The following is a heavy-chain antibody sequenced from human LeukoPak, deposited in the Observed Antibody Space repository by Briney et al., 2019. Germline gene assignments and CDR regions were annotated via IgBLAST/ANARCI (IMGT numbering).Heavy chain of an antibody. J-gene: IGHJ4*02. CDR3: ARGNILSGYCFDF. V-gene: IGHV4-39*07. CDR2: IYHSGST. Sequence: PSETLSLTCSVSGGSIRSADYYWGWIRQSPGKGLEWIGSIYHSGSTYYNPSLQSRVTKSVDTSKNQFSLKLNYVTAADTAVYYCARGNILSGYCFDFWGQGALVTVSS. D-gene: IGHD3-9*01. CDR1: GGSIRSADYY.